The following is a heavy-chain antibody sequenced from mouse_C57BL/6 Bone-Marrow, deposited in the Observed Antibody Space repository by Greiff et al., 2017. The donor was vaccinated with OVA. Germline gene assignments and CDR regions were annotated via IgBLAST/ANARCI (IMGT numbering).Heavy chain of an antibody. J-gene: IGHJ1*03. CDR2: IDPENGDT. V-gene: IGHV14-4*01. Sequence: VQLQQSGAELVRPGASVKLSCTASGFNIKDDYMHWVKQRPEQGLEWIGWIDPENGDTEYASKFQGKATITADTSSNTAYLQLSSLTSEDTAVYYCTTITTVPRYWYFDVWGTGTTVTVSS. CDR3: TTITTVPRYWYFDV. D-gene: IGHD1-1*01. CDR1: GFNIKDDY.